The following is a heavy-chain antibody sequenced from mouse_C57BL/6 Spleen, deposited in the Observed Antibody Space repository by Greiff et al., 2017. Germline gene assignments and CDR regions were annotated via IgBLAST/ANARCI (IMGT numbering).Heavy chain of an antibody. V-gene: IGHV10-1*01. CDR1: GFSFNTYA. CDR3: VRSSEGYYFDY. CDR2: IRSKSNNYAT. Sequence: GGGLVQPKGSLKLSCAASGFSFNTYAMNWVRQAPGKGLEWVARIRSKSNNYATYYADSVKDRFTISRDDSESMLYLQMNNLKTEDTAMYYCVRSSEGYYFDYWGQGTTLTVSS. J-gene: IGHJ2*01.